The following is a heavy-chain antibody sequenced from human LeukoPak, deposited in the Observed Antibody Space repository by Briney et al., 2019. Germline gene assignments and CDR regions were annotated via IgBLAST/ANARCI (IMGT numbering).Heavy chain of an antibody. CDR3: AKGDRGHCTGVKCYPFDY. CDR1: GFIVSSNY. CDR2: IYSGGNT. Sequence: GGSLRLSCAASGFIVSSNYMGWVRQAPGKGLEYVSVIYSGGNTYYGGSVKGRFTISRDNSKNTLFLRMSSLRAEDTAVYHCAKGDRGHCTGVKCYPFDYWGQGTVVTVSS. J-gene: IGHJ4*02. V-gene: IGHV3-53*01. D-gene: IGHD2-8*02.